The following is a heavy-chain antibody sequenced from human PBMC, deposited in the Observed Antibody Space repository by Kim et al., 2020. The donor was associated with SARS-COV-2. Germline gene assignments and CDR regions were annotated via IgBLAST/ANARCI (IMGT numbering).Heavy chain of an antibody. CDR1: GFTFSTYA. J-gene: IGHJ4*02. Sequence: GGSLRLSCVASGFTFSTYAMTWVRQAPGKGLEWVSAISGSGASTYYADSVKGRFTISRDNSKSTLSLQMNSLRAEDTAVYYCAKVSSPYYGSGTYYSDCWGQGTQVTASS. D-gene: IGHD3-10*01. CDR3: AKVSSPYYGSGTYYSDC. CDR2: ISGSGAST. V-gene: IGHV3-23*01.